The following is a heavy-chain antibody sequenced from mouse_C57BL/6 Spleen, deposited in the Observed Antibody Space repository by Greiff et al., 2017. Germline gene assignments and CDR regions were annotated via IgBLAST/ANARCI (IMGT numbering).Heavy chain of an antibody. Sequence: EVNVVESGGDLVKPGGSLKLSCAASGFTFSSYGLSWVRQTPDKRLEWVATISSGGSYNYYPDSVKGRFTISRDNAKNTLYLQMSSLKSEDTAMYYCARGNWDYFDDWGQGTTLTVSS. V-gene: IGHV5-6*01. CDR2: ISSGGSYN. D-gene: IGHD4-1*01. CDR1: GFTFSSYG. J-gene: IGHJ2*01. CDR3: ARGNWDYFDD.